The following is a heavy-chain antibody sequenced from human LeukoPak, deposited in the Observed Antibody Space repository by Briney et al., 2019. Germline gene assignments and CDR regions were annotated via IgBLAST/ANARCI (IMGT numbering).Heavy chain of an antibody. V-gene: IGHV4-34*01. CDR1: GGSFSGYY. D-gene: IGHD3-3*01. J-gene: IGHJ6*02. CDR3: ARAGAGDFWSGYYHTYYYYGTDV. Sequence: SETLSLTCAVYGGSFSGYYWSWIRQPPGKGLEWIGEINHSGSTNYNPSLKSRVTISVDTSKNQFSLKLSSVTAADTAVYYCARAGAGDFWSGYYHTYYYYGTDVWGQGTTVTVSS. CDR2: INHSGST.